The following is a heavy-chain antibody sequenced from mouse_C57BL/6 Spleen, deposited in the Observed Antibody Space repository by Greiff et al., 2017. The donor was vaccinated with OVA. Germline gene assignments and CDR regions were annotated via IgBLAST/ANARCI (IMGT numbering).Heavy chain of an antibody. CDR3: ARSRGGDSNPFAY. CDR2: IHPNSGST. J-gene: IGHJ3*01. CDR1: GYTFTSYW. V-gene: IGHV1-64*01. Sequence: QVQLKQPGAELVKPGASVKLSCKASGYTFTSYWMHWVKQRPGQGLEWIGMIHPNSGSTNYNEKFKSKATLTVDKSSSTAYMQLSSLTSEDSAVYYGARSRGGDSNPFAYWGQGTLVTVSA. D-gene: IGHD2-5*01.